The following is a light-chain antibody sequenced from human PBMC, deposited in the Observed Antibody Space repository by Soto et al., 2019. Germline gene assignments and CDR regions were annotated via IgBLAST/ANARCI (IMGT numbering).Light chain of an antibody. Sequence: QSVLTQPPSASGTPGQRVTISCSGSSSNIGSNTVDWYQQLPGTAPKLLIYSNNQRPPGVPDRFSGSKSGTSASLAISGLQSEDEGYYYGAAWDDSLNGYVVFGGGTKVTVL. V-gene: IGLV1-44*01. J-gene: IGLJ2*01. CDR3: AAWDDSLNGYVV. CDR2: SNN. CDR1: SSNIGSNT.